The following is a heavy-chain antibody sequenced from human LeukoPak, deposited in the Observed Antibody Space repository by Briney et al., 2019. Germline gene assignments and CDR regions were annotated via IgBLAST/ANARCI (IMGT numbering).Heavy chain of an antibody. J-gene: IGHJ3*02. CDR3: ARWFGYCSSTSCSFDAFDI. V-gene: IGHV5-51*01. CDR2: IYPGDSDS. CDR1: GYSFTNYW. Sequence: AGESLKISCKGSGYSFTNYWIGWVRQMPGKGLEWMGIIYPGDSDSRYRPSFQGQVTISADKSTSTAYLQWSSLKASDTAMYYCARWFGYCSSTSCSFDAFDIWGQGTMVTVSS. D-gene: IGHD2-2*03.